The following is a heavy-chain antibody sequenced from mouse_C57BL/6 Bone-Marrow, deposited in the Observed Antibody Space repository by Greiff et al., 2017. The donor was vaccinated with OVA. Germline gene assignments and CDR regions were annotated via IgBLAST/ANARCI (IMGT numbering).Heavy chain of an antibody. Sequence: VHLVESGPGLVQPSQSLSITCTVSGFSLTSYGVHWVRQSPGKGLEWLGVIWRGGSTDYNAAFMSRLSITKDNSKSQVFFKMNSLQADDTAIYYCAKKRNYGLYAMDYWGQGTSVTVSS. V-gene: IGHV2-5*01. CDR2: IWRGGST. J-gene: IGHJ4*01. D-gene: IGHD1-2*01. CDR1: GFSLTSYG. CDR3: AKKRNYGLYAMDY.